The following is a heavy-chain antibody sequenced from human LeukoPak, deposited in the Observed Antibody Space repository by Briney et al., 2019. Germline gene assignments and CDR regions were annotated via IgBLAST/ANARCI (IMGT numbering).Heavy chain of an antibody. V-gene: IGHV4-38-2*01. CDR1: GYSISSGYY. CDR2: IYHSGST. CDR3: ARHEGTWTFDY. D-gene: IGHD1-1*01. J-gene: IGHJ4*02. Sequence: SETLSLTCAVSGYSISSGYYWGWIRQPPGKGLEWIGSIYHSGSTYYNPSLKSRLTISVDTSKNQLSLNLTTVTAADTAVYYCARHEGTWTFDYWGQGALVTVSS.